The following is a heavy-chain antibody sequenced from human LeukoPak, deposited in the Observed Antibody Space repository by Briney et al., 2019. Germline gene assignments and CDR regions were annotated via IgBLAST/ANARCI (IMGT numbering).Heavy chain of an antibody. J-gene: IGHJ4*02. V-gene: IGHV3-74*01. Sequence: GGSLRLSCAASGITFSSYWMHWVRQAPGKGLVWVSRINSDGSSTSYADSVKGRFTMTRDNSKNTIFLQLNNVRADDTAVYFCAKAQGAWYYFDSWGQGTLVTVSS. CDR2: INSDGSST. D-gene: IGHD6-13*01. CDR1: GITFSSYW. CDR3: AKAQGAWYYFDS.